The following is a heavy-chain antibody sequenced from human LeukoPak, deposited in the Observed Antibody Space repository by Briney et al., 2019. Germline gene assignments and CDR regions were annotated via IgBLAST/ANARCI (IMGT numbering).Heavy chain of an antibody. CDR1: GYTFTSYG. CDR3: SRGGAYYYGFRDMDV. V-gene: IGHV1-18*01. D-gene: IGHD3-10*01. J-gene: IGHJ6*02. Sequence: ASVKVSCKSSGYTFTSYGISWVRQPPGQGLEWMGWISAYNGNTNYAQKLQGRVNMTTDTSTNTTYMVLRSLRSDDTTVYYCSRGGAYYYGFRDMDVWGQGTTVTVSS. CDR2: ISAYNGNT.